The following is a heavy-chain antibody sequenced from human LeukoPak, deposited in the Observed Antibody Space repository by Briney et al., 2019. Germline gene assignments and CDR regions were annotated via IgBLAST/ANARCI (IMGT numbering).Heavy chain of an antibody. CDR3: AKDYKGDYYGSSGYPMD. V-gene: IGHV3-23*01. CDR1: GFTFSSYA. J-gene: IGHJ4*02. Sequence: PGGSLRLSCAASGFTFSSYAMSWVRQAPGKGLEWVSAISGSGGSTYYADSVKGRFTISRDNSKNTLYLQMNSLRAEDTAVYYCAKDYKGDYYGSSGYPMDWGQGTLVTVSS. D-gene: IGHD3-22*01. CDR2: ISGSGGST.